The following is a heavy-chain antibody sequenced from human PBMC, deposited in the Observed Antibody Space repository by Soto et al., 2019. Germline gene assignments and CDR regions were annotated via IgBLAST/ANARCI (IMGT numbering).Heavy chain of an antibody. Sequence: PVGSLRLSCAASGFTFSAVYMSWIRQAPNKGLEYIAYISSSGTSANYADSAKGRFTISRGNSKNTLYLQMNSLRAEDTAVYYCARTNRLLDPLDIWGQGTMVTVSS. V-gene: IGHV3-11*06. J-gene: IGHJ3*02. CDR3: ARTNRLLDPLDI. CDR1: GFTFSAVY. CDR2: ISSSGTSA.